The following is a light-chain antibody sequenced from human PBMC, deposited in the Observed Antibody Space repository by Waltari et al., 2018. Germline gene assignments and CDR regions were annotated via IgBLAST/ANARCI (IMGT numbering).Light chain of an antibody. CDR1: QSISSW. CDR2: KAS. CDR3: QQYNSAPSS. Sequence: DIQMTQSTSSLSTSVGDKVTITCQASQSISSWLAWYQQKPGKDPKPLIYKASSLDSGVPSMFSGSVSVTDFTLTISSLQPEEFATYYCQQYNSAPSSFGQGTKVELK. J-gene: IGKJ2*03. V-gene: IGKV1-5*01.